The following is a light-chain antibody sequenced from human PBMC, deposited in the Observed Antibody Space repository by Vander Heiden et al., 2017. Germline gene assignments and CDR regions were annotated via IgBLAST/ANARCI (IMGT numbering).Light chain of an antibody. CDR1: ERIDNY. J-gene: IGKJ2*01. CDR3: QQSYGAPDN. CDR2: AAS. V-gene: IGKV1-39*01. Sequence: DIQMTQSPRSLSASLGERVTITCRASERIDNYLNWYRQKPGKGPELLIYAASNWESWVPARFSGSGSGTEFTLTIASLRSEDFAIYYCQQSYGAPDNFGQGTKLE.